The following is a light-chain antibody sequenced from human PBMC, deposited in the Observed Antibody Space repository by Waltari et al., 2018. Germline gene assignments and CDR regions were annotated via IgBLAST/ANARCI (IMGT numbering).Light chain of an antibody. CDR2: DVN. CDR1: SNDVGDHDY. CDR3: TSYTRGSAYVV. J-gene: IGLJ2*01. V-gene: IGLV2-14*03. Sequence: QSALTQPASVSGSPGQSITISCTGTSNDVGDHDYVSWYQQFPDEAPKLIIFDVNKRPSVVSSRFSGSKSGNTASLTISGLQAEDEACYPCTSYTRGSAYVVFGGGTTLTVL.